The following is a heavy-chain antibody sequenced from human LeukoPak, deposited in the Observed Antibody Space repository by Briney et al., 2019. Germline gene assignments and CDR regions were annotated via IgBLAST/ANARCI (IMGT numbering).Heavy chain of an antibody. CDR1: GFTFSSYA. Sequence: PGGSLRLSCAASGFTFSSYAMSWVRQAPGKGLEWVSAISGSGGSTYYADPVKGRFTISRDNSKNTLYLQMNSLRAEDTAVYYCAKSARRHIVVVTAIPAEYFDLWGRGTLVTVSS. V-gene: IGHV3-23*01. D-gene: IGHD2-21*02. J-gene: IGHJ2*01. CDR2: ISGSGGST. CDR3: AKSARRHIVVVTAIPAEYFDL.